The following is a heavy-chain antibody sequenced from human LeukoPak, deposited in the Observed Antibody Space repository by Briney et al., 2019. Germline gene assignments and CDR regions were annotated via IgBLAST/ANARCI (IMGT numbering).Heavy chain of an antibody. Sequence: SEPLSLTCAVYGGSFSGYYWSWIRQPPGKGLEWIGEINHSGSTNYNPSLKSRVTISVDTSKNQFSLKLSSVTAADTAVYYCARGEKGQDIVLLEQSRDNWFDPWGQGTLVTVSS. CDR1: GGSFSGYY. V-gene: IGHV4-34*01. D-gene: IGHD2-8*01. J-gene: IGHJ5*02. CDR3: ARGEKGQDIVLLEQSRDNWFDP. CDR2: INHSGST.